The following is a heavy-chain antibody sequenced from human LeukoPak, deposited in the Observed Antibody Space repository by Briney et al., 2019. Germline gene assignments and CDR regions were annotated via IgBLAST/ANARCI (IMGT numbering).Heavy chain of an antibody. D-gene: IGHD2-21*02. CDR1: GGSISSGDYY. CDR2: IYYSGST. Sequence: TSQTLSLTCTVSGGSISSGDYYWSWIRQPLGKGLEWIGSIYYSGSTYYNPSLKSRVTISVDTSKNQFSLKLTSVTAADTAVYYCARHGHHGDHDYWGQGTLVTVSS. J-gene: IGHJ4*02. CDR3: ARHGHHGDHDY. V-gene: IGHV4-39*01.